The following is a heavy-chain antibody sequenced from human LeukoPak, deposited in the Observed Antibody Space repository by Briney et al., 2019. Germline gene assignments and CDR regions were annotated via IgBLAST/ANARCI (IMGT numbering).Heavy chain of an antibody. J-gene: IGHJ3*02. Sequence: SETLSLTCAVSGYSISSGYYWGWIRQPPGKGLEWIGNIYQSGSTYSNPSLKGRVTISVDTFKNHFSLKLTSVTAADTAVYYCARTYYYGSGSYQDSYGFDIWGQGTVVTVAS. CDR2: IYQSGST. D-gene: IGHD3-10*01. CDR3: ARTYYYGSGSYQDSYGFDI. CDR1: GYSISSGYY. V-gene: IGHV4-38-2*01.